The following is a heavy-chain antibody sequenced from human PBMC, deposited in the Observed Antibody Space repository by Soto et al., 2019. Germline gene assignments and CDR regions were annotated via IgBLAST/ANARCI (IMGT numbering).Heavy chain of an antibody. CDR2: IKSKTDGGTT. D-gene: IGHD2-15*01. V-gene: IGHV3-15*07. Sequence: PGGSLRLSCAASGFTFSNAWMNWVRQAPGKGLEWVGRIKSKTDGGTTDYAAPVKGRFTISRDDSKNTLYLQMNSLKTEDTAVYYCTLGYCSGGSCHKLKQFYYYYGMDVWGQGTTVTVSS. CDR3: TLGYCSGGSCHKLKQFYYYYGMDV. CDR1: GFTFSNAW. J-gene: IGHJ6*02.